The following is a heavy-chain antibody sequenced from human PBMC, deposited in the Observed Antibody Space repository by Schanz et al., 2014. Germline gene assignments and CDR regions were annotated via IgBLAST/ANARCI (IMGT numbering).Heavy chain of an antibody. CDR1: GISFSRFR. CDR2: IDGDGSRT. Sequence: EVRLVESGGGLVKPGGSLRLSCAASGISFSRFRMYWVRQAPGKGLVSVSGIDGDGSRTSYAESVEGRFTISRDNAKNTLYLQMNSLTDEDTAVYYCAREFYDFWGGHYYYYMDLWGKGTTVAVSS. V-gene: IGHV3-74*01. D-gene: IGHD3-3*01. J-gene: IGHJ6*03. CDR3: AREFYDFWGGHYYYYMDL.